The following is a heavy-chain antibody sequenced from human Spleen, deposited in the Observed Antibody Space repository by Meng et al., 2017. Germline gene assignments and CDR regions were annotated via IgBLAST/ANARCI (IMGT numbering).Heavy chain of an antibody. CDR2: ISHSGITT. Sequence: ETLSLTCTVSGGSISSYYWSWIRQPPGKGLEWVSTISHSGITTYYADSVKGRLTISRDNSKNTLYLQMTSLRTEDTAVYYCAKYSYGLGDYLDYWGQGALVTVSS. CDR1: GGSISSYY. J-gene: IGHJ4*02. V-gene: IGHV3-23*01. D-gene: IGHD3-10*01. CDR3: AKYSYGLGDYLDY.